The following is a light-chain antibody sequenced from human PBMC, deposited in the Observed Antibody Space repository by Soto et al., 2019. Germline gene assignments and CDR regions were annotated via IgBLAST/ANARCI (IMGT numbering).Light chain of an antibody. J-gene: IGKJ5*01. V-gene: IGKV4-1*01. CDR2: WAS. CDR1: ERIFYSSTNRNY. Sequence: WESGERIFYSSTNRNYLAWYQQKPGQPPKLLISWASTRESGVPDRFSGSGSGTHFTLTFSLLQPADLLVYSCQVHTSLLLTSREGTLLEIK. CDR3: QVHTSLLLT.